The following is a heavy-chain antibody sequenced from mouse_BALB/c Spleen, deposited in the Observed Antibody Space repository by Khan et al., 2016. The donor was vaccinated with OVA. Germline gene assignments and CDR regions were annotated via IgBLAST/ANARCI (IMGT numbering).Heavy chain of an antibody. Sequence: QVQLKESGPGLVAPSQSLSITCTVSGFSLTSYGVHWVRQPPGKGLEWLGVIWTGGSTNYNSALMSRLSISKDNSKSQVFVKMNSRQTDDTAMYYCARYYGNYGGYFDVWGAGTTVTVSS. D-gene: IGHD2-1*01. CDR2: IWTGGST. V-gene: IGHV2-9*02. J-gene: IGHJ1*01. CDR3: ARYYGNYGGYFDV. CDR1: GFSLTSYG.